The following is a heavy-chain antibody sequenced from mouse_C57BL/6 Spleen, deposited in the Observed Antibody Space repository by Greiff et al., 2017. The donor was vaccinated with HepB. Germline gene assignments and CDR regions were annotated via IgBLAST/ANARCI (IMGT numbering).Heavy chain of an antibody. V-gene: IGHV1-26*01. CDR1: GYTFTDYY. Sequence: VQLQQSGPELVKPGASVKISCKASGYTFTDYYMNWVKQSPGKSLEWIGDINPNNGGTSYNQKFKGKATLTVDKSSSTAYMELRSLTSEDSAVYYCARGDYYDYDVGYFDVWGTGTTVTVSS. D-gene: IGHD2-4*01. J-gene: IGHJ1*03. CDR2: INPNNGGT. CDR3: ARGDYYDYDVGYFDV.